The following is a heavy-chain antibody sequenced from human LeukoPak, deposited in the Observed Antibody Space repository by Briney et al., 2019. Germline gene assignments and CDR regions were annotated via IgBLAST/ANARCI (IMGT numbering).Heavy chain of an antibody. Sequence: PGGSLRLSCTASGFTFGDYAMSWVRQAPGKGLEWVGFIRSKAYGGTTEYAASVKGRFTISRDDSKSIAYLQMNSLKTEDTAVYYCTRDQYGGYSTYWGQGTLVTVSS. CDR3: TRDQYGGYSTY. J-gene: IGHJ4*02. D-gene: IGHD5-12*01. CDR1: GFTFGDYA. V-gene: IGHV3-49*04. CDR2: IRSKAYGGTT.